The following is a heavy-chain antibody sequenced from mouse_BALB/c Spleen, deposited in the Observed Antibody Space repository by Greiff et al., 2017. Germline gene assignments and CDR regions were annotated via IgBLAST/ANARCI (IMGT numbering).Heavy chain of an antibody. CDR1: GFNIKDTY. V-gene: IGHV14-3*02. CDR3: ASSDSSGYSFAY. D-gene: IGHD3-2*01. Sequence: EVQLQQSGAELVKPGASVKLSCTASGFNIKDTYMHWVKQRPEQGLEWIGRIDPANGNTKYDPKFQGKATITADTSSNTAYLQLSSLTSEDTAVYYCASSDSSGYSFAYWGQGTLVTVSA. CDR2: IDPANGNT. J-gene: IGHJ3*01.